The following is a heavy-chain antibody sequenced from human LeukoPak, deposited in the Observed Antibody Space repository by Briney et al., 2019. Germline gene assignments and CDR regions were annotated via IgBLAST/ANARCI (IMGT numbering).Heavy chain of an antibody. Sequence: ASVKVSCKASGYTFTSYGISWVRQAPGQGIEWMGWISAYNGNTNYVQKLQGRDTMTTDTSTSTAYMELRSLRSDDTAVYYCSRQKVGATTIDYWGKGTLVTVSS. CDR3: SRQKVGATTIDY. CDR1: GYTFTSYG. CDR2: ISAYNGNT. V-gene: IGHV1-18*01. J-gene: IGHJ4*02. D-gene: IGHD1-26*01.